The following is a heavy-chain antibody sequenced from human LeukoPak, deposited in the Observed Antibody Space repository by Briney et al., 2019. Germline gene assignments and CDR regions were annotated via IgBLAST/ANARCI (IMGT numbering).Heavy chain of an antibody. CDR3: ASSPCGGDCWDFDY. CDR2: ISSSSSYI. Sequence: GSLRLSCAASGFTFSSYSMNWVRQAPGKGLEWVSSISSSSSYIYYADSVKGRFTISRDNAKNSLYLQMNSLRAEDTAVYYCASSPCGGDCWDFDYWGQGTLVTVSS. V-gene: IGHV3-21*01. D-gene: IGHD2-21*02. J-gene: IGHJ4*02. CDR1: GFTFSSYS.